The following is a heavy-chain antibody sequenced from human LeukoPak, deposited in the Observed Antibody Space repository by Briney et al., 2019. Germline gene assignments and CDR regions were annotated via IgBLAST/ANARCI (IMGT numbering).Heavy chain of an antibody. J-gene: IGHJ4*02. CDR1: GFTFSSYS. D-gene: IGHD3-22*01. CDR3: ASYDSSGYYFDY. V-gene: IGHV3-66*01. Sequence: GSLRLSCAASGFTFSSYSMNWVRQAPGKGLEWVSVIYSGGSTYYADSVKGRFTISRDNSKNTLYLQMNSLRAEDTAVYYCASYDSSGYYFDYWGQGTLVTVSS. CDR2: IYSGGST.